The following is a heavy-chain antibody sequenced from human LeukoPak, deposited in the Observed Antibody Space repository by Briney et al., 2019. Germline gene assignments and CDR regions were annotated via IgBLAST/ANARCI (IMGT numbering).Heavy chain of an antibody. J-gene: IGHJ4*02. Sequence: GGSLRLSCAASGFTFSNFAMCWVRQAPGKGLEWVSSIGGSDGRTYYAESVQGRFTISRDNSKKTLFLQMNSLRVEDTAVYFCADPPNAGYWGRGALVTVSS. CDR1: GFTFSNFA. CDR3: ADPPNAGY. D-gene: IGHD4/OR15-4a*01. CDR2: IGGSDGRT. V-gene: IGHV3-23*01.